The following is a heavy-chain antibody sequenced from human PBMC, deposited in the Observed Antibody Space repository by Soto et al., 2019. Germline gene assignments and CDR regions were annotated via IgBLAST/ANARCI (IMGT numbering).Heavy chain of an antibody. J-gene: IGHJ4*02. CDR1: GFTFSSYA. CDR3: AGAERIFGVGSPYFDY. Sequence: GGSLRLSCAASGFTFSSYAMSWVRQAPGKGLEWVSAISGSGGSTYYADSVKGRFTISRDNSKNTLYLQMNSLRAEDTAVYYCAGAERIFGVGSPYFDYWGQGTLVTVSS. D-gene: IGHD3-3*01. V-gene: IGHV3-23*01. CDR2: ISGSGGST.